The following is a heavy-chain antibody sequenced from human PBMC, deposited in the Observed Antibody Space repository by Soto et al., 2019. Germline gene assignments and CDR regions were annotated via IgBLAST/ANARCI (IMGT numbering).Heavy chain of an antibody. CDR2: VSGGRGVT. V-gene: IGHV3-23*01. CDR3: AIWTGYGDF. Sequence: EWQLLDSGGGLVQPGGSLRLSCAVSGFSFSTYGVTWVRQAPGKGLEWVCGVSGGRGVTHYADAVKGRFTITGDESKNRVYLQMLSLSVGDTAGEYCAIWTGYGDFWGQGTLVTVSS. CDR1: GFSFSTYG. D-gene: IGHD5-12*01. J-gene: IGHJ4*02.